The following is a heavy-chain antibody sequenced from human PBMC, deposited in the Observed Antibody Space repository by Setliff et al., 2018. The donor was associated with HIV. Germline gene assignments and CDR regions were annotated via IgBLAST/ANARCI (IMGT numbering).Heavy chain of an antibody. J-gene: IGHJ4*02. D-gene: IGHD5-12*01. CDR2: INSDGTIK. V-gene: IGHV3-74*01. CDR3: HSGYDAEEQSYFDY. Sequence: PGGSLRLSCAASGFAFSSYLMHWVRQAPGKGLVWVSRINSDGTIKNYADSVKDRFTISRDNAKNTLYLRMNSLRAEDTGVYYCHSGYDAEEQSYFDYWGQGTLVTVSS. CDR1: GFAFSSYL.